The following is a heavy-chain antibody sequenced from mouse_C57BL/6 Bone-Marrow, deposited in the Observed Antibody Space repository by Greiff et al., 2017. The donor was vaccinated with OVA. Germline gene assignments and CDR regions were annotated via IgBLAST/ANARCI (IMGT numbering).Heavy chain of an antibody. Sequence: QVQLQQSGAELVRPGTSVKVSCKASGYAFTNYLIEWVKQRPGQGLEWIGVINPGSGGTNYNEKFKGKATLTADKSSSTAYMQLSSLTSEDSAVYFCARGLRRDYWGQGTTLTVSS. CDR3: ARGLRRDY. V-gene: IGHV1-54*01. D-gene: IGHD2-4*01. CDR1: GYAFTNYL. CDR2: INPGSGGT. J-gene: IGHJ2*01.